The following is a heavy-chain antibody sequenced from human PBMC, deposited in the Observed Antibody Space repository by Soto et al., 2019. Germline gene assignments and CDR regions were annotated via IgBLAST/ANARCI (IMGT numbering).Heavy chain of an antibody. J-gene: IGHJ6*02. CDR1: GGSIGSYY. V-gene: IGHV4-59*08. CDR2: IYYGST. CDR3: ARHVDIDQRGMDV. Sequence: QVQLQESGPGLVKPSETLSLTCTVSGGSIGSYYWRWIRQPPGKGLEWIGYIYYGSTKFNPSLNSRVAISIDTSKNQFSLRVSSVTAADTAQYYCARHVDIDQRGMDVWGQGTTVTVSS. D-gene: IGHD5-12*01.